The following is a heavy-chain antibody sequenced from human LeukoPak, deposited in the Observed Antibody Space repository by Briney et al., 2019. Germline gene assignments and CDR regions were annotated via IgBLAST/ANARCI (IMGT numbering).Heavy chain of an antibody. Sequence: ASVKVSCKASRYTFTSYYMHWVRQAPGQGLEWMGIINPSGGSTSYAQKFQGRVTMTRDTSTSTVYMELSSLRSEDTAVYYCARDQVDIRDGSRYYDFWSGYYGVRYLTGAFDIWGQGTMVTVSS. CDR3: ARDQVDIRDGSRYYDFWSGYYGVRYLTGAFDI. V-gene: IGHV1-46*01. D-gene: IGHD3-3*01. CDR1: RYTFTSYY. J-gene: IGHJ3*02. CDR2: INPSGGST.